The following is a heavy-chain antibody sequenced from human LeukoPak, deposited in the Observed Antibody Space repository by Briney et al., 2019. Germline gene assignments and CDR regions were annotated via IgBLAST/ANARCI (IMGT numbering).Heavy chain of an antibody. V-gene: IGHV3-64*01. CDR3: ARRPRDYYYYMDV. CDR2: ISSNGGST. Sequence: PGGSLRLSCAASGFTFSDYWMHWVRQAPGKGLEYVSAISSNGGSTYYANSVKGRFTISRDNSKNTLYLQMGSLRAEDMAVYYCARRPRDYYYYMDVWGKGTTVTISS. J-gene: IGHJ6*03. CDR1: GFTFSDYW.